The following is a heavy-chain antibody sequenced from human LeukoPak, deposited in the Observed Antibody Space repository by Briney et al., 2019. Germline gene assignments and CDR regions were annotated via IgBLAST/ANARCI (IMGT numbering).Heavy chain of an antibody. D-gene: IGHD2-2*01. J-gene: IGHJ4*02. Sequence: ASVKVSGKASGYTFTSYGISWVRQAPGQGLEWMGWISAYNGNTNYAQKLQGRVTMTTDTSTSTAYMELRSLRSDDTAVYYCAREAYLGYCSSTSCYVDYWGQGTLVTVSS. V-gene: IGHV1-18*01. CDR3: AREAYLGYCSSTSCYVDY. CDR2: ISAYNGNT. CDR1: GYTFTSYG.